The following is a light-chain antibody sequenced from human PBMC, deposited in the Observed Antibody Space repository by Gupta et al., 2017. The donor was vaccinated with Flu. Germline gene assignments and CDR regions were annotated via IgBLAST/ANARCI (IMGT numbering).Light chain of an antibody. V-gene: IGLV6-57*03. Sequence: NLMLTQPHSVSESPGKTVTISCTRSSGSIASNSVQWYQQRPGSAPTTVIYEDSQRPSGVPDRFSGSIDSSSTSASLTISGLKTEDDADYYCQSYDNSALVFGGGTKLTVL. CDR1: SGSIASNS. CDR2: EDS. CDR3: QSYDNSALV. J-gene: IGLJ3*02.